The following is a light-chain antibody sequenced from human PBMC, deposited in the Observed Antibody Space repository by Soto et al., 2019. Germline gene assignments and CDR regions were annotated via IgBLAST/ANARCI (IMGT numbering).Light chain of an antibody. CDR3: QQYGSSPYT. Sequence: EIALTQSPATLSLSPGERATLSCRASQSVSSSYLAWYQQKPGQAPRLLIYGASVRATGIPDRFSGSGSGTDFTLTISRLEPEDFAVYYCQQYGSSPYTFGQGTKVDIK. V-gene: IGKV3-20*01. CDR1: QSVSSSY. CDR2: GAS. J-gene: IGKJ2*01.